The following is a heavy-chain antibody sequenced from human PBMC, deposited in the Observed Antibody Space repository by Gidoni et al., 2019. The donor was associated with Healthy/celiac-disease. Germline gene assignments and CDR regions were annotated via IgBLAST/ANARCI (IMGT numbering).Heavy chain of an antibody. D-gene: IGHD3-10*01. J-gene: IGHJ5*02. CDR1: GGSISSGSSY. V-gene: IGHV4-61*02. Sequence: QVQLQESGPGLVKPSQTLSLTCTVSGGSISSGSSYWSWIRQPAGKGLEWIGRIYTSGSTNYNPSLKSRVTISVDTSKNQFSLKLSSVTAADTAVYYCAREALPSWVRGVSNWFDPWGQGTLVTVSS. CDR2: IYTSGST. CDR3: AREALPSWVRGVSNWFDP.